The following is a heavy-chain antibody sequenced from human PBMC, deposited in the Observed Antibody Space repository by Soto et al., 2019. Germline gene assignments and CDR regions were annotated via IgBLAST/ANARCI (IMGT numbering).Heavy chain of an antibody. J-gene: IGHJ6*02. CDR3: AKAFPVGPGERSEDYYYYGMDV. CDR2: ISGSDGST. CDR1: GFTFSSYA. V-gene: IGHV3-23*01. D-gene: IGHD2-15*01. Sequence: PGGSLRLSCAASGFTFSSYAMSWVRQAPGKGLEWVSAISGSDGSTYYADSVKVRFTISRDNSKNTLYLQMNSLRAEDTAVYYCAKAFPVGPGERSEDYYYYGMDVWGQGTTVTVSS.